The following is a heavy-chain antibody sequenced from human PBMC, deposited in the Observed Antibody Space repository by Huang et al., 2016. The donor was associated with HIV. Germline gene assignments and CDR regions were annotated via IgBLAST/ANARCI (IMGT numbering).Heavy chain of an antibody. Sequence: QVQLQQWGAGLLRPSETLSLTCAVFGGSFSGYYRNWIRQPPGKGLEWIGEINHSESTNYNPSLKSRVTISVDTSRNQFSLTVTSVTAADTAVYYCARGQGGYYYYYMDVWGKGTTVTVSS. J-gene: IGHJ6*03. CDR1: GGSFSGYY. CDR3: ARGQGGYYYYYMDV. CDR2: INHSEST. V-gene: IGHV4-34*01.